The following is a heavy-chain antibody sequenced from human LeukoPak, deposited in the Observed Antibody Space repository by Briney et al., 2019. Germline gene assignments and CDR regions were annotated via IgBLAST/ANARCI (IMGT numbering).Heavy chain of an antibody. J-gene: IGHJ4*02. D-gene: IGHD3-22*01. V-gene: IGHV4-59*01. CDR2: IYYSGST. CDR3: ARDVRYFYDSSGYLDY. CDR1: GGSISSYY. Sequence: SETLSLTCTVSGGSISSYYWSWIRQPPGKGLEWIGYIYYSGSTNYSPSLKSRVTISVDTSKNQFSLKLSSVTAADTAVYYCARDVRYFYDSSGYLDYWGQGTLVTVSS.